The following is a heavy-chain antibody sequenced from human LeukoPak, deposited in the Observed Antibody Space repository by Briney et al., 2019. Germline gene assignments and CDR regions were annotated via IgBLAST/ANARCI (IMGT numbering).Heavy chain of an antibody. Sequence: GGSLRLSCAASGFTFSSYSMNWVRQAPGKGLERVSSISCSSSYIYYADSVKGRFTIFRDNAKNSLYLQMNSLRAEDTAVYYCARDPAPKQHVARGKYFDYWGQGTLVTVCS. CDR1: GFTFSSYS. J-gene: IGHJ4*02. D-gene: IGHD6-6*01. CDR3: ARDPAPKQHVARGKYFDY. V-gene: IGHV3-21*01. CDR2: ISCSSSYI.